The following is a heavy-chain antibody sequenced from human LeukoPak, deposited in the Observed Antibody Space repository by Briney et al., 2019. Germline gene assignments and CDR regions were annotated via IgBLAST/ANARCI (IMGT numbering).Heavy chain of an antibody. V-gene: IGHV3-73*01. D-gene: IGHD6-19*01. J-gene: IGHJ4*02. CDR2: IRSKANSYAT. Sequence: GGSLRLSCAASGFTFSGSAMHWVRQASGKGLEWVGRIRSKANSYATAYAASVKGWFTISRDDSKNTAYLQMNSLKTEDTAVYYCTTPVAGREFDYWGQGTLVTVSS. CDR1: GFTFSGSA. CDR3: TTPVAGREFDY.